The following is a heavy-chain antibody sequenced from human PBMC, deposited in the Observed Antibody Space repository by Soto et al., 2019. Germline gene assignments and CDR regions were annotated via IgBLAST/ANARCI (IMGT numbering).Heavy chain of an antibody. CDR3: ARKDYYGSGGYHFDS. J-gene: IGHJ4*02. Sequence: QVPLVQSGAEVKKPGASVRVSCQASGYTFTSFPMHWVRQAPGQRLEWMGWINPANGDTGYSQKFQGRVTITRDTSASTASMELSSLTSEDTAIYFCARKDYYGSGGYHFDSWGQGTLVIVSS. V-gene: IGHV1-3*01. CDR1: GYTFTSFP. CDR2: INPANGDT. D-gene: IGHD3-10*01.